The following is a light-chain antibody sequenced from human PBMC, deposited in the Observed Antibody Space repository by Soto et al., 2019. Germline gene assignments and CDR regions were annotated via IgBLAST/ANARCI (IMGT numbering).Light chain of an antibody. CDR1: SSNIGSNT. V-gene: IGLV1-44*01. Sequence: QSVLTQSPSASGAPGQRVTISCSGSSSNIGSNTVNWYQQLPGTAPKLLIYNNNQRPSGVPDRFSGSKSGTAASLAISGLQSEDEADYYCAAWDDSLNGLFGTGTKVTVL. CDR3: AAWDDSLNGL. J-gene: IGLJ1*01. CDR2: NNN.